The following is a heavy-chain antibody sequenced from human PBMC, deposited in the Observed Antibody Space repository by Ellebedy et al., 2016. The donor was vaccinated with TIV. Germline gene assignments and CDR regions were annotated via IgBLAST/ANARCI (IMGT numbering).Heavy chain of an antibody. Sequence: ASVKVSCKASGGNFSSYAISWVRQAPGQGLEWMGGIIPIFGTANYAQKFQGRVTITADESTSTAYMELSSLRSEDTAVYYCARAPLRYYYGMDVWGQGTTVTVSS. CDR1: GGNFSSYA. CDR2: IIPIFGTA. V-gene: IGHV1-69*13. CDR3: ARAPLRYYYGMDV. J-gene: IGHJ6*02.